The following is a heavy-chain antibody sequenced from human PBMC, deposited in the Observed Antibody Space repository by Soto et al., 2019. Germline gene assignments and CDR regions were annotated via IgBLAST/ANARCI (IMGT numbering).Heavy chain of an antibody. CDR2: IYYSGST. CDR1: GGSISSGGYY. D-gene: IGHD6-13*01. Sequence: SETLSLTCTVSGGSISSGGYYWSWIRQHPGKGLEWIGYIYYSGSTYYNPSLKSRVTISVDTSKNQFSLKLSSVTAADTAVYYCAKAFPVGTGEPSEDYYYYGMDVWGQGTTVTVSS. CDR3: AKAFPVGTGEPSEDYYYYGMDV. J-gene: IGHJ6*02. V-gene: IGHV4-31*02.